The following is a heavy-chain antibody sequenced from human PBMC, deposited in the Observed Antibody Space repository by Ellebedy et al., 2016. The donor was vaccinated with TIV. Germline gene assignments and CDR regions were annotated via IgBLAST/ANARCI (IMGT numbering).Heavy chain of an antibody. Sequence: PGGSLRLSCAASGFTFSSYGMHWVRQAPGKGLEWVAVIWYDGSNKYYADSVKGRFTISRDNSKNTLYLQMNSLRAEDTAVYYCTRDLEARMVTRPPDYWGQGTLVTVSS. D-gene: IGHD4-23*01. CDR3: TRDLEARMVTRPPDY. CDR1: GFTFSSYG. CDR2: IWYDGSNK. J-gene: IGHJ4*02. V-gene: IGHV3-33*01.